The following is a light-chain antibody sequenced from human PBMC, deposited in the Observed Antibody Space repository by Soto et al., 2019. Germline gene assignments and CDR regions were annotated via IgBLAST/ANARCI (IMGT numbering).Light chain of an antibody. CDR1: QDISNY. CDR3: QQYDNLPWT. V-gene: IGKV1-33*01. Sequence: DIQMTQSPSSLSESVGDRVTITCQASQDISNYLNWYQQKPGKAPKLLIYDASNLETGVPSRFSGSGSGTDFTFTISSLQPEDIATYYCQQYDNLPWTFGQGTNVEIK. J-gene: IGKJ1*01. CDR2: DAS.